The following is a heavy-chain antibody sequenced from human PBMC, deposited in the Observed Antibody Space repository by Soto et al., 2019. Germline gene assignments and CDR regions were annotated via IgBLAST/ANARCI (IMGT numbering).Heavy chain of an antibody. V-gene: IGHV3-23*01. CDR3: AKEGGQDSYGQSIYYYYYMDV. CDR2: ISGSGGST. Sequence: GGSLRLSCAASGFTFSSYAMSWVRQAPGKGLEWVSAISGSGGSTYYADSVKGRFTISRDNSKNTLYLQMNSLRAEDTAVYYCAKEGGQDSYGQSIYYYYYMDVWGKGTTVTVSS. CDR1: GFTFSSYA. J-gene: IGHJ6*03. D-gene: IGHD5-18*01.